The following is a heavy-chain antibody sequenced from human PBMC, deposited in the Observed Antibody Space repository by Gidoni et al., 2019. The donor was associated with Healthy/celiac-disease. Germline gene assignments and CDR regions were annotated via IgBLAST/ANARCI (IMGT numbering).Heavy chain of an antibody. V-gene: IGHV3-33*01. D-gene: IGHD1-26*01. CDR2: IWYDGSNK. J-gene: IGHJ6*02. CDR1: GFTFSSYG. Sequence: QVQLVESGGGVVQPGRSRRLSCAASGFTFSSYGMHWVRQAPGKGLEWVAVIWYDGSNKYYADSVKGRFTISRDNSKNTLYLQMNSLRAEDTAVYYCARDRENYYYYGMDVWGQGTTVTVSS. CDR3: ARDRENYYYYGMDV.